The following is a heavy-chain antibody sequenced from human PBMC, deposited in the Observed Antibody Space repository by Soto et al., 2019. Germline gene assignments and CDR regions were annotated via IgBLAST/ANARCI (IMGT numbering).Heavy chain of an antibody. CDR2: ISGSGGST. J-gene: IGHJ6*02. V-gene: IGHV3-23*01. CDR3: AKEGSWYGYYYHGMDV. D-gene: IGHD6-13*01. Sequence: GSLRLSCAASGFTFSSYAMSWVRQAPGKGLEWVSAISGSGGSTYYADSVKGRFTISRDNSKNTLYLQMNSLRAEDTAVYYCAKEGSWYGYYYHGMDVWGQGTTVTVS. CDR1: GFTFSSYA.